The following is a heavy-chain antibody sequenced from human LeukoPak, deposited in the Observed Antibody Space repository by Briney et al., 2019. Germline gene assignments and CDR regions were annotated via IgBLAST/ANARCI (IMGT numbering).Heavy chain of an antibody. D-gene: IGHD5-24*01. V-gene: IGHV3-74*01. J-gene: IGHJ6*02. CDR3: ARPYNVYYYYGMDV. Sequence: GGSLRLSCAASGFTFSSYLMHWVRQAPGKGLVWVSRINSDGSSTSYADSVKGRFTISRDNAKNTVYLQMNSLRAEDTAVYYCARPYNVYYYYGMDVWGQGTTVTVSS. CDR2: INSDGSST. CDR1: GFTFSSYL.